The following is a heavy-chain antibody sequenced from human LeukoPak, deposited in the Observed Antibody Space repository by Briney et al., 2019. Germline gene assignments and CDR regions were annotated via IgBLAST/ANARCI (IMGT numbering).Heavy chain of an antibody. Sequence: SETLSLTCAVYGGSFSGYYWSWIRQPPGKGLEWIGEINHSGSTNYNPSLKSRVTISVDTSKNQFSLKLSSVTAADTAVYYCARGWYSGSYGKVFDYWGQGTLVTVSS. CDR3: ARGWYSGSYGKVFDY. J-gene: IGHJ4*02. V-gene: IGHV4-34*01. CDR1: GGSFSGYY. D-gene: IGHD1-26*01. CDR2: INHSGST.